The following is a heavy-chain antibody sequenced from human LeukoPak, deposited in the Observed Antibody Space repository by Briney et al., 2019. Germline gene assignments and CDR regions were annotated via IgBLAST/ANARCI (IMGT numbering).Heavy chain of an antibody. J-gene: IGHJ6*03. V-gene: IGHV4-34*01. CDR2: INHSGGT. Sequence: SETLSLTCAVYGGSFSGYYWSWIRQPPGKGLEWIGEINHSGGTNYNPSLKSRVTISVDTSKNQFSLKLSSVTAADTAVYYCARIRGYGSDYYYYYMDVWGKGTTVAVSS. D-gene: IGHD6-19*01. CDR1: GGSFSGYY. CDR3: ARIRGYGSDYYYYYMDV.